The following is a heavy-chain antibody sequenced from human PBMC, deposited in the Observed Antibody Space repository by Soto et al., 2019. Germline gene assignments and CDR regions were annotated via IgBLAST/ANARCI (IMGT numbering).Heavy chain of an antibody. Sequence: GGSLRLSCAASGFTFSSYGMHWVRQAPGKGLEWVSFIWYSGSNIYYADSVKGRFTISRDNAKNSLYLQMNSLRAEATAVYYCARAHRTIDYWGQGTLVTVSS. J-gene: IGHJ4*02. CDR3: ARAHRTIDY. V-gene: IGHV3-33*01. CDR2: IWYSGSNI. CDR1: GFTFSSYG.